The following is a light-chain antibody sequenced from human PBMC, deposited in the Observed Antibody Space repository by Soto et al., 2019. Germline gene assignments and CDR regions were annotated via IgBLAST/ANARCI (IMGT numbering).Light chain of an antibody. Sequence: QSALTQPASVSGSPGQSITISCTGTSSDVGSYNYVSWYQQHPGEAPKVMIYDVSSRPSGVSTRFSGSKSGNTASLTISGLQAEDEAQYYCSSRTSATTVLFGGGTKVTVL. CDR3: SSRTSATTVL. CDR2: DVS. V-gene: IGLV2-14*01. J-gene: IGLJ2*01. CDR1: SSDVGSYNY.